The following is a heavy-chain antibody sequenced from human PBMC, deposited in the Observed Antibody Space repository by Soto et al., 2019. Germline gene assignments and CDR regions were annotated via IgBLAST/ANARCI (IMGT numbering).Heavy chain of an antibody. J-gene: IGHJ4*02. V-gene: IGHV1-8*01. CDR1: GYTFSTYD. Sequence: QVQLVQSGPEVKKPGASVKVSCKASGYTFSTYDFNWVRQAPGQGLEWMGWLNPKSGMTGSAQKFQGRVTMSRDSSISTVYMELSSLRSEDTAVYYCARVAGSPDYWGQGTLVTVSS. CDR3: ARVAGSPDY. D-gene: IGHD1-26*01. CDR2: LNPKSGMT.